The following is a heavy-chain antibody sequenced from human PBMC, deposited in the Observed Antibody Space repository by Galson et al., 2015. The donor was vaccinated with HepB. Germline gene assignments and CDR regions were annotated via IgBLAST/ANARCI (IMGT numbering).Heavy chain of an antibody. CDR3: AKLAVPYTHGYPLYFDY. Sequence: SLRLSCAASGFTFSSYAMTWVRQAPGKGLEWVSGISGSGGSTYYADSVKGRFTISRDNSRNTLYLHMNSLRAEDTAVYYCAKLAVPYTHGYPLYFDYWGQGTLVTVSS. D-gene: IGHD5-18*01. CDR1: GFTFSSYA. V-gene: IGHV3-23*01. J-gene: IGHJ4*02. CDR2: ISGSGGST.